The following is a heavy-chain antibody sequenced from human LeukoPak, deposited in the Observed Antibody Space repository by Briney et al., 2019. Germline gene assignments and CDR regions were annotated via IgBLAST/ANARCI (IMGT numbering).Heavy chain of an antibody. CDR3: AKDSLMGTVTTAWFDP. V-gene: IGHV3-30*02. Sequence: GGSLRLSCAASGFTFSDYGIHWVRQAPGKGLEWVAFIRYDGSNKYYADSVKGRFTISRDNSKNTLYLQMNTLRADDTAVYYCAKDSLMGTVTTAWFDPWGQGTLVTVSS. D-gene: IGHD4-17*01. J-gene: IGHJ5*02. CDR2: IRYDGSNK. CDR1: GFTFSDYG.